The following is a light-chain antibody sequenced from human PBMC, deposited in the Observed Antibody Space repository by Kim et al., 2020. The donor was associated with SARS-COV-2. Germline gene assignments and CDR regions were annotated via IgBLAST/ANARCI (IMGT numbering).Light chain of an antibody. J-gene: IGLJ3*02. CDR3: QAWDSTYWV. CDR1: KLGDKY. CDR2: QDS. V-gene: IGLV3-1*01. Sequence: VSPGQTASITCSGDKLGDKYACWYQQKPGQSPVLVIYQDSKRPSGIPERFSGSNSGNTATLTISGTQAMDEADYYCQAWDSTYWVFGGGTQLTVL.